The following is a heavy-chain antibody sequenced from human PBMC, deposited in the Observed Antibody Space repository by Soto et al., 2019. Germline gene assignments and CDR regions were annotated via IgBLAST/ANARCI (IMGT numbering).Heavy chain of an antibody. J-gene: IGHJ5*02. CDR3: ARALYDFWSGYYDNWFDP. D-gene: IGHD3-3*01. CDR2: INPSGGST. Sequence: ASVKVSCKASGYTFTSYYMHWVRQAPGQGLEWMGIINPSGGSTSYAQKFQGRVTMTRDTSTSTVYMELRSLRSDDTAVYYCARALYDFWSGYYDNWFDPWGQGTLVTVSS. CDR1: GYTFTSYY. V-gene: IGHV1-46*01.